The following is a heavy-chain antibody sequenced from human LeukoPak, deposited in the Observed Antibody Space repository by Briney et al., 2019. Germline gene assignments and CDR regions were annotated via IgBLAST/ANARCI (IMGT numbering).Heavy chain of an antibody. CDR1: GGSISRYY. CDR3: ARTFPRIFYGVDV. V-gene: IGHV4-59*01. D-gene: IGHD1-14*01. J-gene: IGHJ6*02. CDR2: VYYSGSD. Sequence: SETLSLTCIVSGGSISRYYRSWIRQPPGKGLEWIGYVYYSGSDNYHPTLKSRVIISVDPAKIQFSLKLSSVTAADTAVYYCARTFPRIFYGVDVWGQGTTVTVSS.